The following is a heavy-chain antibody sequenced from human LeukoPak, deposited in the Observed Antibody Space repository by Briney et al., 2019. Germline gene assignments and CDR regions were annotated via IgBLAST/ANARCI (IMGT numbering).Heavy chain of an antibody. CDR3: ARGGYYYDSSGPLSY. D-gene: IGHD3-22*01. CDR1: GFTFSSYG. CDR2: ISYDGRDK. V-gene: IGHV3-30*03. Sequence: GRSLRLSCAASGFTFSSYGMHWVRQAPGKRLEWVAVISYDGRDKYYADSVKGRFTISRDNSKNTLYLQMNSLRAEDTAVYYCARGGYYYDSSGPLSYWGQGTLVTVSS. J-gene: IGHJ4*02.